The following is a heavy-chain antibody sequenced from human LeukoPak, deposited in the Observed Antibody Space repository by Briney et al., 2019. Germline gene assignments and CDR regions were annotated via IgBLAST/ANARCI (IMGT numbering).Heavy chain of an antibody. J-gene: IGHJ3*02. CDR1: GYTFTSYG. CDR3: ASRYCSSTSCYLRANDAFDI. V-gene: IGHV1-18*01. CDR2: ISAYNGNT. D-gene: IGHD2-2*01. Sequence: ASVKVSCKASGYTFTSYGVSWVRQAPGQGLEWMGWISAYNGNTNYAQKLQGRVTMTTDTSTSTAYVELRSLRSDDTAVYYCASRYCSSTSCYLRANDAFDIWGQGTMVTVSS.